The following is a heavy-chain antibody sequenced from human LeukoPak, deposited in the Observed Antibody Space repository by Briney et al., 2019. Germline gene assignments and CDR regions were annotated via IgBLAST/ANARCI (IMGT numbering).Heavy chain of an antibody. Sequence: PGGSLRLSCAASGSTFSDYRMNWVRQAPGKGLEWVSYISSSSSTIYYADSVKGRFTISRDNAKNSVYLQMNSLRAEDTAVYYCARDLGYYGNWGQGTLVTVSS. D-gene: IGHD3-10*01. J-gene: IGHJ4*02. CDR2: ISSSSSTI. V-gene: IGHV3-48*01. CDR3: ARDLGYYGN. CDR1: GSTFSDYR.